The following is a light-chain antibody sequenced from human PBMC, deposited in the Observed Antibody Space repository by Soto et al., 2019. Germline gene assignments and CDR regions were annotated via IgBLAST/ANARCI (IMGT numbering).Light chain of an antibody. CDR2: EVT. V-gene: IGLV2-8*01. J-gene: IGLJ3*02. CDR1: SNDVGGYEY. Sequence: QSALSQPASVSGSPGQSITISCTGTSNDVGGYEYVSWYQQHPGKAPKLIIYEVTKRPSGVPDRFSGSKSGNTASLTVAGLQAEDEADYYCSSHAGIINVVYGGGTKLTVL. CDR3: SSHAGIINVV.